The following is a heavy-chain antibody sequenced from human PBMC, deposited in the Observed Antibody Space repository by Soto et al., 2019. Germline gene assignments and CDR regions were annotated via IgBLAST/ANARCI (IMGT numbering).Heavy chain of an antibody. V-gene: IGHV2-5*02. CDR2: IYWDDGK. Sequence: GPTLVNPTQTLTLACTFSGFSLTTTLVVVALILQPPVKALEWLALIYWDDGKRYSPSPSLKNRLTITKDTSKNQVVLTMANMDPMDTATYYCAHRPYNGGSRPFDFWGQGTLVTVSS. D-gene: IGHD2-8*01. CDR1: GFSLTTTLVV. J-gene: IGHJ4*02. CDR3: AHRPYNGGSRPFDF.